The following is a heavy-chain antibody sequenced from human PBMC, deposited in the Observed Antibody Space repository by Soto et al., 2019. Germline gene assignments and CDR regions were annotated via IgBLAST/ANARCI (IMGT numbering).Heavy chain of an antibody. CDR2: ISYDGSNK. J-gene: IGHJ6*02. Sequence: QVQLVESGGGVVQPGRSLRLSCAASGFTFSSYAMHWVRQAPGKGLEWVAVISYDGSNKYYADSVKGRFTISRDNSKNTLYLQMNSLRAEDTAVYYCARVRSSGHYYYYGMDVWGQGTTVTVSS. CDR1: GFTFSSYA. D-gene: IGHD2-15*01. CDR3: ARVRSSGHYYYYGMDV. V-gene: IGHV3-30-3*01.